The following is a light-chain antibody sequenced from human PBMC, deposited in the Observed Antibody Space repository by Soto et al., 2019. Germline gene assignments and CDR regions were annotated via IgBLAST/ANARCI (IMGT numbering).Light chain of an antibody. V-gene: IGLV1-44*01. CDR3: AAWDDSLNGV. J-gene: IGLJ3*02. CDR1: SSNIGNNY. CDR2: SNN. Sequence: QAVVTQPPSASGTPGQRVTISCSGSSSNIGNNYVFWYQQLPGAAPKLLIYSNNLRPSGVPDRFSGSKSGTSAYLAITGLQSEDEGDYYCAAWDDSLNGVFGGGTKLTVL.